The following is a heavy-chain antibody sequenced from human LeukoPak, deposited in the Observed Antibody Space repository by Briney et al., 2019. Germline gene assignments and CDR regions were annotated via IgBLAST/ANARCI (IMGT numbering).Heavy chain of an antibody. CDR1: GFTFSDYY. V-gene: IGHV3-11*01. D-gene: IGHD3-22*01. J-gene: IGHJ3*02. CDR3: ARDLRSSGYYDAFDI. CDR2: ISSSGSTI. Sequence: GGSLRLSCAASGFTFSDYYMSWIRQAPGKGLEWVSYISSSGSTIYYADSVKGRFTISRDNAMNSLYLQMNSLRAEDTAVYYCARDLRSSGYYDAFDIWGQGTMVTVSS.